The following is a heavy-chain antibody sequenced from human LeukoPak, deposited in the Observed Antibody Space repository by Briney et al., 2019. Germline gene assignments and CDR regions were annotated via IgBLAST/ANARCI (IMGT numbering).Heavy chain of an antibody. CDR1: GGTFSSYA. D-gene: IGHD5-18*01. CDR3: ATSYVDTAMVFPFDY. J-gene: IGHJ4*02. Sequence: SVKVSCKASGGTFSSYAISWVRQAPGQGLEWMGGIIPIFGTANYAQKFQGRVTITTHESTSTDYMELSSLRSEDTAVYYCATSYVDTAMVFPFDYWGQGTLVTVSS. V-gene: IGHV1-69*05. CDR2: IIPIFGTA.